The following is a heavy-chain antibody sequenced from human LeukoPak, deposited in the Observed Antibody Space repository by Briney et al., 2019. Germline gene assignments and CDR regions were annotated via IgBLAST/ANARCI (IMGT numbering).Heavy chain of an antibody. CDR1: GFTFDDYA. Sequence: GGSLRLSCAASGFTFDDYAMHWVRQAPGKGLEWVSGISWNSGSIGYADSVKGRFTISRDNAKNSLYLQMNSLRAEDTALYYYAKADLVVAAALDYWGQGTLVTVSS. J-gene: IGHJ4*02. CDR2: ISWNSGSI. CDR3: AKADLVVAAALDY. V-gene: IGHV3-9*01. D-gene: IGHD2-15*01.